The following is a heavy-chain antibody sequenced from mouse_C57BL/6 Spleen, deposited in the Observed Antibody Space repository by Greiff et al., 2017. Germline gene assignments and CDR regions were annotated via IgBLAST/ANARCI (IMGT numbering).Heavy chain of an antibody. CDR3: ARPHDWDDYAMDD. CDR1: GYTFTSYW. Sequence: VQLQQPGAELVKPGASVKLSCKASGYTFTSYWMHWVKQRPGQGLEWIGMIHPNSGSTNYNEKFKSKATLTVDKSSSTAYMQLSSLTSEDSAVYYCARPHDWDDYAMDDWGQGTTVTVSS. J-gene: IGHJ4*01. V-gene: IGHV1-64*01. CDR2: IHPNSGST. D-gene: IGHD4-1*01.